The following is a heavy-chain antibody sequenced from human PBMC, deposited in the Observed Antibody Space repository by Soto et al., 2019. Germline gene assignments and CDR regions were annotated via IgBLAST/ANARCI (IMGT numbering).Heavy chain of an antibody. CDR1: GFTFSSYS. J-gene: IGHJ4*02. D-gene: IGHD3-3*01. V-gene: IGHV3-48*01. CDR2: ISSSSSTI. Sequence: GGSLRLSCAASGFTFSSYSMNWVRQAPGKGLEWVSYISSSSSTIYYADSVKGRFTISRDNAKNSLYLQMNSLRAEDTAVYYCARDCDSLAYDFWVDYWGQGTLVTVSS. CDR3: ARDCDSLAYDFWVDY.